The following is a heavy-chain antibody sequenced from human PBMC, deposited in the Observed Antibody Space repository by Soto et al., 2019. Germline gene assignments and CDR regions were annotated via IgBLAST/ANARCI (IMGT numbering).Heavy chain of an antibody. CDR2: IDNSGST. CDR1: GGSISSGGYY. J-gene: IGHJ5*02. CDR3: PRSVFP. Sequence: QVQLQESGTGLVKPSQTLSLTCTVSGGSISSGGYYWSWIRQHPGKGLEWIGYIDNSGSTYYNPSITRRITISVETSKNQCSLKMSSVTAADQAAYHCPRSVFPWGQGTLVTVSS. V-gene: IGHV4-31*03.